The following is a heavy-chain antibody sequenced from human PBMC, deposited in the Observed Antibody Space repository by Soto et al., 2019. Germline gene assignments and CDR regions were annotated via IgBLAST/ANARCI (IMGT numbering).Heavy chain of an antibody. V-gene: IGHV2-5*02. Sequence: QITLKESGPTLVKPTQTLTLTCTFSGFSISTSGVCVGWIRQPPGKALECLALIYWDDAKRYSRSLKSRLTISKDTTKTQLAPTKTNMDPVYTTTYYGKHSGVDRYFDYWGQGTLVTVAS. D-gene: IGHD5-12*01. J-gene: IGHJ4*02. CDR3: KHSGVDRYFDY. CDR1: GFSISTSGVC. CDR2: IYWDDAK.